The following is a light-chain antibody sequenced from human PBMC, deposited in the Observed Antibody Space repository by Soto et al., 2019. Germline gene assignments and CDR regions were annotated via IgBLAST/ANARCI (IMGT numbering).Light chain of an antibody. CDR1: QSFSTSY. CDR2: AAS. Sequence: IVLTQSPGTLSLSPGERATLSCRASQSFSTSYLAWYQQKPGQAPRLLIFAASSRASGIPDRFSGSGSGTDFTLTIDRLEAEDFAVYYCQQYSTSPLTFGGGTKVEI. CDR3: QQYSTSPLT. J-gene: IGKJ4*01. V-gene: IGKV3-20*01.